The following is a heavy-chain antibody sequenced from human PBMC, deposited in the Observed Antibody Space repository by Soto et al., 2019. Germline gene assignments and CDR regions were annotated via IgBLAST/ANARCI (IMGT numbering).Heavy chain of an antibody. CDR3: ARPPVGGYFYYYYMDV. D-gene: IGHD2-15*01. J-gene: IGHJ6*03. CDR1: GFTFSDYH. Sequence: QVQLVESGGGLVKPGGSLRLSCAASGFTFSDYHMSWIRQAPGKGLEWVSDISSSGSMMYYADSVKGRITISRDNAKTSVYLLMNRLRAEYTGVCYCARPPVGGYFYYYYMDVWGKGTTVTVSS. CDR2: ISSSGSMM. V-gene: IGHV3-11*01.